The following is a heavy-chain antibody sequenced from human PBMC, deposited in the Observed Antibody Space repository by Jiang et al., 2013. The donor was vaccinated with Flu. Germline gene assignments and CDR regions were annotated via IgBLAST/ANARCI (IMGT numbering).Heavy chain of an antibody. CDR1: GGSVSSGSYY. CDR3: ARVLLVPWGYGAMGFDP. D-gene: IGHD2/OR15-2a*01. CDR2: IYYSGST. V-gene: IGHV4-61*01. Sequence: GPGLVKPSETLSLTCTVSGGSVSSGSYYWSWIRQPPGKGLEWIGYIYYSGSTNYNPSLKSRVTISVDTSKNQFSLKLSSVTAADTAVYYCARVLLVPWGYGAMGFDPWGQGTLVTVSS. J-gene: IGHJ5*02.